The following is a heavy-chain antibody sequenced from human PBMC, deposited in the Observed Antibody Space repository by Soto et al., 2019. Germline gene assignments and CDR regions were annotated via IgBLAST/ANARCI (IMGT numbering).Heavy chain of an antibody. CDR3: ARSQSCSSTSCYTPQPFDY. CDR1: GYTFTSYY. CDR2: INPSGGST. V-gene: IGHV1-46*01. Sequence: ASVKVSCKASGYTFTSYYMHWVRQAPGQGLEWMGIINPSGGSTSYAQKFQGRVTMTRDTSTSTVYMELSSLKSEDTAVYYCARSQSCSSTSCYTPQPFDYWGQGTLVTVSS. J-gene: IGHJ4*02. D-gene: IGHD2-2*02.